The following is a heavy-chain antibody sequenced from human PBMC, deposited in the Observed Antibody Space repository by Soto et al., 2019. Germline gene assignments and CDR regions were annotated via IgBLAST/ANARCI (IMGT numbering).Heavy chain of an antibody. J-gene: IGHJ6*02. Sequence: EVQLLESGGGLVQPGGSLRLSCAASGFTFSSYAMSWVRQAPGKGLEWVSAISGSGGSTYYAYSVKGRLTISRDNSKNTLHRQMNSLRAEDTAVYYCAKGGRSSSGRIYYYGMDVWGQGPTVTVSS. CDR1: GFTFSSYA. CDR2: ISGSGGST. CDR3: AKGGRSSSGRIYYYGMDV. V-gene: IGHV3-23*01. D-gene: IGHD6-6*01.